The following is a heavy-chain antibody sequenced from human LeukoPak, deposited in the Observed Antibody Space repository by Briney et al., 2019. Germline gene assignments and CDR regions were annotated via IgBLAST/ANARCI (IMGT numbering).Heavy chain of an antibody. CDR2: ISWDGGST. CDR1: GFTFDDYA. CDR3: ARDRGSYYGAAFDI. J-gene: IGHJ3*02. V-gene: IGHV3-43D*03. Sequence: PGGSLRLSCAASGFTFDDYAMHWVRQAPGKGLEWVSLISWDGGSTYYADSVKGRFTISRDNAKNSLYLQMNSLRAEDTAVYYCARDRGSYYGAAFDIWGQGTMVTVSS. D-gene: IGHD1-26*01.